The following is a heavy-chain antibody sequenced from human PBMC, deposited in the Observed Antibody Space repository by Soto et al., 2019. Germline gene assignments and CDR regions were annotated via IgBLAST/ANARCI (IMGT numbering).Heavy chain of an antibody. D-gene: IGHD3-22*01. CDR3: GKSPGMYNYDSSGYYHYDY. V-gene: IGHV3-23*01. J-gene: IGHJ4*02. CDR2: SSWDDVST. Sequence: KGLEWVSHSSWDDVSTYSADSVKGRFTIARDNPKNTLYLQMNSLRAEDTAVYYCGKSPGMYNYDSSGYYHYDYWGQGTVVTVS.